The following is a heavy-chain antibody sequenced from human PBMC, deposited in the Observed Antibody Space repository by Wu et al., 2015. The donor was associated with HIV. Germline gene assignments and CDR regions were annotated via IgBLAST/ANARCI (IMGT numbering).Heavy chain of an antibody. CDR1: GGAFSSYA. D-gene: IGHD5-12*01. Sequence: QVQLVQSGAEVKKPGSSVKVSCKASGGAFSSYAISWVRQAPGQGLEWMGRIIPIFGTANYAQKFQGRVTITADESTSTAYMELSSLRSEDTAVYYCAREVRYSGYDERRYSYGYLAGFDYWGQGTLVTVSS. V-gene: IGHV1-69*13. CDR3: AREVRYSGYDERRYSYGYLAGFDY. J-gene: IGHJ4*02. CDR2: IIPIFGTA.